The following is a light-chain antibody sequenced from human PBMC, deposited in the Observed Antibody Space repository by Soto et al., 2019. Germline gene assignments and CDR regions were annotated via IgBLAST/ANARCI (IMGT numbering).Light chain of an antibody. J-gene: IGKJ5*01. CDR2: GAS. V-gene: IGKV3-20*01. Sequence: EIVLTQSPGTLSLSPGETATLSCRASQSLSSNNLAWYHQKPGQTPRLLIYGASSRATGIPDRFSGSVSGTDFTLTISRLEPEDFAVYYCQQYDNSITFGQGTRLEIE. CDR3: QQYDNSIT. CDR1: QSLSSNN.